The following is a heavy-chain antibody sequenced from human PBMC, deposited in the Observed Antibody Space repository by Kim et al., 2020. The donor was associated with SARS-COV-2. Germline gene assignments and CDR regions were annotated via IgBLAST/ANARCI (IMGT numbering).Heavy chain of an antibody. J-gene: IGHJ4*02. CDR2: SSSDNTI. CDR3: ATGGD. V-gene: IGHV3-11*01. D-gene: IGHD1-26*01. Sequence: SSSDNTIYYADSVKGRFTVSRDNAKNSLYLQMNSLRVEDTAVYYCATGGDWGQGTLVTVSS.